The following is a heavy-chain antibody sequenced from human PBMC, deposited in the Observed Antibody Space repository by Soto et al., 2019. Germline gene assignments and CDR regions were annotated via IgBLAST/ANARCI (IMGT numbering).Heavy chain of an antibody. Sequence: ASVKVSCKASGGTFSSYAVSWVRRAPGQGLEWMGGIIPIFGTANYAQKFQGRVTITADESTSTAYMELSSLRSEDTAVYYCATRYCSSTSCYTRYYGMDVWGQGTTVTVSS. J-gene: IGHJ6*02. CDR1: GGTFSSYA. CDR2: IIPIFGTA. D-gene: IGHD2-2*02. V-gene: IGHV1-69*13. CDR3: ATRYCSSTSCYTRYYGMDV.